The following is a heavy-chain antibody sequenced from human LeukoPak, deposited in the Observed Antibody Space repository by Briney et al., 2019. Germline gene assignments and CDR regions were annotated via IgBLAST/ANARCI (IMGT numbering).Heavy chain of an antibody. Sequence: PGGSLRLSCAASGFTFSSYSMTWVRQAPGKGLEWVSSISSSSSYIYYADSVKGRFTISRDNAKNSLYLQMNSLRAEDTAVYYCAREVTMVRGGIDWFDPWGQGTLVTVSS. CDR1: GFTFSSYS. V-gene: IGHV3-21*01. CDR2: ISSSSSYI. J-gene: IGHJ5*02. CDR3: AREVTMVRGGIDWFDP. D-gene: IGHD3-10*01.